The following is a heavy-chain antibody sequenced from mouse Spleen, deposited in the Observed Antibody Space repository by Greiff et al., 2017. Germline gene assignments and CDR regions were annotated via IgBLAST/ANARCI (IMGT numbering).Heavy chain of an antibody. Sequence: QVQLQQPGAELVKPGASVKVSCKASGYTFTSYWMHWVKQRPGQGLEWIGRIHPSDSDTNYNQKFKGKATLTVDKSSSTAYMQLSSLTSEDSAVYYCAMGRPAATRYYAMDYWGQGTSVTVSS. CDR2: IHPSDSDT. V-gene: IGHV1-74*01. J-gene: IGHJ4*01. D-gene: IGHD2-12*01. CDR3: AMGRPAATRYYAMDY. CDR1: GYTFTSYW.